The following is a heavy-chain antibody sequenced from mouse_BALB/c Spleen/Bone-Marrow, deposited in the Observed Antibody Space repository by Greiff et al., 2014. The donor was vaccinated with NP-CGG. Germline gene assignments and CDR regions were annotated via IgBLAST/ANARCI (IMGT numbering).Heavy chain of an antibody. Sequence: QVQLQQSGPGLVQPSQSLSITCTVSGFSLTTYGVHWVRQSPGKGLEWLGVIWTSGSTDYNAAFISRLSISKDNSKSQVFFETNSLQANDTAIYYCARNHRGYYFDYWGQGTTLTVSS. D-gene: IGHD3-1*01. CDR3: ARNHRGYYFDY. V-gene: IGHV2-2*02. J-gene: IGHJ2*01. CDR1: GFSLTTYG. CDR2: IWTSGST.